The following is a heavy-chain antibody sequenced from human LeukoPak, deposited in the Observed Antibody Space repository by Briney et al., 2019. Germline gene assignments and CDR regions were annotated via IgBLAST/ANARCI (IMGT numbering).Heavy chain of an antibody. CDR2: FDPEDGET. Sequence: ASVKVSCKVSGYTLTELSMHWVRHAPGKGLEWMGGFDPEDGETIYAQKFQGRVTMTEDTSTDTAYMEVSSLRSEDTAVYYCALGGGLRGWFDPWGQGTLVTVSS. CDR1: GYTLTELS. V-gene: IGHV1-24*01. J-gene: IGHJ5*02. CDR3: ALGGGLRGWFDP. D-gene: IGHD2-15*01.